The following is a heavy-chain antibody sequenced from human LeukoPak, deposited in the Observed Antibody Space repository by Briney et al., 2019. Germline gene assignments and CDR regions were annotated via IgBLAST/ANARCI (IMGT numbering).Heavy chain of an antibody. Sequence: PSETLSLTCTVSGGSISSSSYYWGWIRQPPGKGLEWIGSIYYSGSTYYNPSLKSRVTISVDTSKNQFSLKLSSVTAADTAAYYCARDGGYSGSYSDYWGQGTLVTVSS. V-gene: IGHV4-39*07. CDR3: ARDGGYSGSYSDY. D-gene: IGHD1-26*01. CDR2: IYYSGST. CDR1: GGSISSSSYY. J-gene: IGHJ4*02.